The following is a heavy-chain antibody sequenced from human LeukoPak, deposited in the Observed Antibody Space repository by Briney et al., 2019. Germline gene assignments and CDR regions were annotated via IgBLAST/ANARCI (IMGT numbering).Heavy chain of an antibody. V-gene: IGHV4-59*01. D-gene: IGHD3-10*01. CDR3: ARGPVWFGEPLWYFDL. J-gene: IGHJ2*01. CDR2: IYYSGST. CDR1: GGSISSYY. Sequence: SGTLSLTCTVSGGSISSYYWSWIRQPPGKGLEWIGYIYYSGSTNYNPSLKSRVTISVDTSKNQFSLKLSSVTAADTAVYYCARGPVWFGEPLWYFDLWGRGTLVTVSS.